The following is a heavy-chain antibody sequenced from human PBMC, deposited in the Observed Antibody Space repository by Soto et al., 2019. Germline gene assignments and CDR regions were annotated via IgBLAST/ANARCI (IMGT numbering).Heavy chain of an antibody. V-gene: IGHV1-46*01. CDR2: INPSGGST. CDR1: GYTFSSYY. D-gene: IGHD3-10*01. J-gene: IGHJ6*02. CDR3: ARENPFYYYGSGSIYYYYYGMDV. Sequence: ASVKVSCKASGYTFSSYYMHWVRQAPGQGLEWMGIINPSGGSTSYAQKFQGRVTMTRDTSTSTVYMELSSLRSEDTAVYYCARENPFYYYGSGSIYYYYYGMDVWGQGTTVTVSS.